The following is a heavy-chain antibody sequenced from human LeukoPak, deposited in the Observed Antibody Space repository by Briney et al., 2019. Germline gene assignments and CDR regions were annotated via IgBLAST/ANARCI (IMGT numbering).Heavy chain of an antibody. V-gene: IGHV1-8*01. Sequence: ASVKVSCKASGYTFTSYDINWVRQATGQGLEWMGWMNPNSGNTGYAQKFQGRVTMTRNTSISTAYMELSSLRSEDTAVYYCARGSNYRDYYYYGMDVWGQGTTVTVS. CDR3: ARGSNYRDYYYYGMDV. CDR2: MNPNSGNT. CDR1: GYTFTSYD. D-gene: IGHD4-11*01. J-gene: IGHJ6*02.